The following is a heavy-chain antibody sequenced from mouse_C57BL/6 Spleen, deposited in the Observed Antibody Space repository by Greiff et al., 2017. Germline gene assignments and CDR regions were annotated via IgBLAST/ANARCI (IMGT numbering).Heavy chain of an antibody. D-gene: IGHD3-2*02. V-gene: IGHV1-54*01. Sequence: QVQLQQSGAELVRPGTSVKVSCKASGYAFTNYLIEWVKQRPGQGLEWIGVINPGSGGTNYNEKFKGKATLTADKSSSTAYMQLSSLTSEDSAVYFCARTAQASRDYWGQGTSVTVSS. CDR3: ARTAQASRDY. J-gene: IGHJ4*01. CDR2: INPGSGGT. CDR1: GYAFTNYL.